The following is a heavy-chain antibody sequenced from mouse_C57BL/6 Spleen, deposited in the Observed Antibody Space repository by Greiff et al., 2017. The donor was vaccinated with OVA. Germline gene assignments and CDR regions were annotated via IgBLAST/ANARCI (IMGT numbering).Heavy chain of an antibody. CDR1: GFSFTSYG. J-gene: IGHJ4*01. Sequence: QVQLKQSGPGLVQPSQSLSITCTVSGFSFTSYGVHWVRQSPGKGLEWLGVIWSGGSTDYNAAFISRLSISKDNSKSQVFCKMNSLQADDTAIYYWARSLDYSNGDYYAMDYWGQGTSVTVSS. CDR3: ARSLDYSNGDYYAMDY. V-gene: IGHV2-2*01. CDR2: IWSGGST. D-gene: IGHD2-5*01.